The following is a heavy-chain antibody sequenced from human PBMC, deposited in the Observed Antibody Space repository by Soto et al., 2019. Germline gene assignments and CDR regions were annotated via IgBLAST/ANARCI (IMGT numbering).Heavy chain of an antibody. J-gene: IGHJ6*02. CDR2: ISYDGSNK. CDR3: LEIGIAAAGTHYYYGMDV. V-gene: IGHV3-30-3*01. CDR1: GFTFSSYA. Sequence: GGSLRLSCAASGFTFSSYAMHWVRQAPGKGLEWVAVISYDGSNKYYADSVKGRFTISRDNSKNTLYLQMNSLRADDTAVYFCLEIGIAAAGTHYYYGMDVWGQGTTVTVSS. D-gene: IGHD6-13*01.